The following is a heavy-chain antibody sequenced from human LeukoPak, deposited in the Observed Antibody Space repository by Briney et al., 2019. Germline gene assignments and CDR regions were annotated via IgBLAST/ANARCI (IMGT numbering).Heavy chain of an antibody. CDR1: GFTFSSYA. J-gene: IGHJ4*02. CDR2: ISGSGGST. CDR3: AKGRMEYRIGVPASLDY. D-gene: IGHD6-19*01. Sequence: PGGSLRLSCAASGFTFSSYAMSWVRQAPGKGLEWVSAISGSGGSTYYADSVKGRFTISRDNSENTLYLQMNSLRAEDTAVYYCAKGRMEYRIGVPASLDYWGQGTLVTVSS. V-gene: IGHV3-23*01.